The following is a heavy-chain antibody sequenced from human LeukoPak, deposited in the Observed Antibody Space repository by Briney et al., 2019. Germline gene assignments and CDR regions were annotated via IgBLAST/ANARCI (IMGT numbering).Heavy chain of an antibody. CDR3: ARERVVGASLPY. CDR1: GGTFSSYA. V-gene: IGHV1-69*05. Sequence: SVKVSCKASGGTFSSYAISWVRQAPGQGLEWMGRIIHIFGTANYAQKSQGRVTMTTDTSTSTAYMELRSLRSDDTAVYYCARERVVGASLPYWGQGTLVTVSS. D-gene: IGHD1-26*01. J-gene: IGHJ4*02. CDR2: IIHIFGTA.